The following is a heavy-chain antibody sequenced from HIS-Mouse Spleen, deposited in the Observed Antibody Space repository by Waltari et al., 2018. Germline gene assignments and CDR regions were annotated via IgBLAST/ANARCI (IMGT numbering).Heavy chain of an antibody. D-gene: IGHD6-19*01. CDR3: AKASSGWLDY. J-gene: IGHJ4*02. CDR2: ISYDGSNK. V-gene: IGHV3-30*18. CDR1: GFAFSSYG. Sequence: QVQLVESGGGVVQPVRSLSLPWAASGFAFSSYGMHWVRQAPGKGLEWVAVISYDGSNKYYADSVKGRFTISRDNSKNTLYLQMNSLRAEDTAVYYCAKASSGWLDYWGQGTLVTVSS.